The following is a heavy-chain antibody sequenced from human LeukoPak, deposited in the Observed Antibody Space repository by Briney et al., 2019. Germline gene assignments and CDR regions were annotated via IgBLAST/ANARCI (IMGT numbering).Heavy chain of an antibody. CDR3: AKPGGEIQLWFDALSYYFDY. V-gene: IGHV3-11*01. J-gene: IGHJ4*02. D-gene: IGHD5-18*01. CDR2: ISSSGSTT. CDR1: GFTFSDYY. Sequence: GGSLRLSCAASGFTFSDYYMSWIRQTPGKGLEWVSYISSSGSTTYYADSVKGRFTISRDNSKNTLYLQMNSLRAEDTAVYYCAKPGGEIQLWFDALSYYFDYWGQGTLVTVSS.